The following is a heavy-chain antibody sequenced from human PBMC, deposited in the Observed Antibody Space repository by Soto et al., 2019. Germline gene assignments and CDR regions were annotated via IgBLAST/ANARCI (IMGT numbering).Heavy chain of an antibody. J-gene: IGHJ6*02. CDR2: INAGNGNT. D-gene: IGHD6-19*01. CDR1: GYTFTSYA. CDR3: AREGGSGWFIRIGMDV. Sequence: QVQLVQSGAEVKKPGASVKVSCKASGYTFTSYAMHWVRQAPGQRLEWMGWINAGNGNTKYSQKFQGRVTITRDTSASTAYMELSSLRSEDTAVYYCAREGGSGWFIRIGMDVWGQGTTVTVSS. V-gene: IGHV1-3*01.